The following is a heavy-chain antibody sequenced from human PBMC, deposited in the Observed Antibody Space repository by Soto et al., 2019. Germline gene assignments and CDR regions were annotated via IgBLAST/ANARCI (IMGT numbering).Heavy chain of an antibody. Sequence: EVQLLESGGGLVQPGGSLRLSCAASGFTFSSYAMSWVRQAPGKGLEWVSAISGSGGSTYYADSGKGRFTISRDNSKNTLYLQMNSLRAEDTAVYYCAKDRVGCSGGSCYLMSNWFDPWGQGTLVTVSS. CDR2: ISGSGGST. CDR1: GFTFSSYA. D-gene: IGHD2-15*01. J-gene: IGHJ5*02. CDR3: AKDRVGCSGGSCYLMSNWFDP. V-gene: IGHV3-23*01.